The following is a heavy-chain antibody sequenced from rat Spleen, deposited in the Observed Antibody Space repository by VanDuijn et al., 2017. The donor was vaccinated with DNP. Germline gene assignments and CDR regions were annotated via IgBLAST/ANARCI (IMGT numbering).Heavy chain of an antibody. J-gene: IGHJ2*01. CDR2: ITTSGDIS. CDR1: GFTFNTYW. D-gene: IGHD1-10*01. CDR3: ATHNNYDC. Sequence: EVQLVESGGDLMQPGRSLKLSCVASGFTFNTYWMTWIRQVPGKGLEWVASITTSGDISYYPDSVRGRFTISRANAKSTLYLQMDSLRSEDSAAYYCATHNNYDCWGQGVLVTVSS. V-gene: IGHV5-31*01.